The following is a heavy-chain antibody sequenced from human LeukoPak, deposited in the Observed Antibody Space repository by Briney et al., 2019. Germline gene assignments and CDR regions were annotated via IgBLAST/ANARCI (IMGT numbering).Heavy chain of an antibody. CDR2: ISSSSSYI. CDR1: GFTFSSYS. Sequence: PGGSLRLSCAASGFTFSSYSMNWVRQAPGKGLEWVSSISSSSSYIYYADSVKGRFTISRDNAKNSLYLQMNSLRAEDTAVYYCARVRNQPETGEGYFGYWGQGTLVTVSS. D-gene: IGHD7-27*01. V-gene: IGHV3-21*01. J-gene: IGHJ4*02. CDR3: ARVRNQPETGEGYFGY.